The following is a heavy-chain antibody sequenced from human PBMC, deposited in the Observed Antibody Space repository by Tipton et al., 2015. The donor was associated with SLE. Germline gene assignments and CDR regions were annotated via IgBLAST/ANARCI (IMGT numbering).Heavy chain of an antibody. Sequence: TLSLTCTVSGGSISSSSYYWVWIRQPPGKGLAWIGSIYYSGSTYYNPSLKSRVTISVDTSKNQFSLKLSSVTAADTAVYYCAKCTGGTKWFDPWGQGTLVTVSS. D-gene: IGHD2-8*02. CDR3: AKCTGGTKWFDP. V-gene: IGHV4-39*07. CDR1: GGSISSSSYY. CDR2: IYYSGST. J-gene: IGHJ5*02.